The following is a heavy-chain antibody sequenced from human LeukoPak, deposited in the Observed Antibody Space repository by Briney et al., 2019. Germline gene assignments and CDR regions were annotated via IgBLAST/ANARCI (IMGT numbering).Heavy chain of an antibody. CDR2: IYYSGST. J-gene: IGHJ5*02. D-gene: IGHD3-3*01. CDR3: ATVPILRSVGGFDP. Sequence: PSETLSLTCTVSGGSISSSSYYWGWIRQPPGKGLEWIGSIYYSGSTYYNPSLKSRVTISVDTSKNQFSLKLSSVTAADTAVYYCATVPILRSVGGFDPWGQGTLVTVSS. CDR1: GGSISSSSYY. V-gene: IGHV4-39*07.